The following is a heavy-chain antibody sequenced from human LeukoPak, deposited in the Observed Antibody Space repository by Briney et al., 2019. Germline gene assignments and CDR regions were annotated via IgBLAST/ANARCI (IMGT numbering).Heavy chain of an antibody. CDR2: VHTTGSL. CDR3: ARGTKSPRTTVLTSFWYFDL. D-gene: IGHD4-17*01. V-gene: IGHV4-61*02. Sequence: SQTLSLTCTVSGGSITSDVHYWNWIRQSAEKRLEWIGRVHTTGSLDYNPSLKSRVTISIDTSSNHFSLMMDSVTTTDTAVYYCARGTKSPRTTVLTSFWYFDLWGRGTLVTVSS. CDR1: GGSITSDVHY. J-gene: IGHJ2*01.